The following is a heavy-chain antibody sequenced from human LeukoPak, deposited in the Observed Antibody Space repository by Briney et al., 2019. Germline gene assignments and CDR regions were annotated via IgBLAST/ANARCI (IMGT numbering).Heavy chain of an antibody. CDR3: PRANMVRGVGSFFDRNWFDP. CDR2: INPNSGGT. Sequence: GASVKVSCKTSGYTFTSYYMHGGRQAPGQGREWRGWINPNSGGTNYAQKFQGRVTMTRDTSISTAYMELSRRRSDATAVYYCPRANMVRGVGSFFDRNWFDPWGQGTLVTVSS. D-gene: IGHD3-10*01. J-gene: IGHJ5*02. CDR1: GYTFTSYY. V-gene: IGHV1-2*02.